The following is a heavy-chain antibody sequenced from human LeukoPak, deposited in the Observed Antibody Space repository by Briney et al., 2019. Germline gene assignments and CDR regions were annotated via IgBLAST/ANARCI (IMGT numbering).Heavy chain of an antibody. V-gene: IGHV1-69*06. CDR2: IIPIFGTA. CDR3: EREGYSYGLGYYMDV. D-gene: IGHD5-18*01. Sequence: ASVKVSCKASGVTFSSYAISWVRQAPGQGLEWMGGIIPIFGTANYAQKFQGRVTITADNSTSTAYMELSSLRSEDTAVYYCEREGYSYGLGYYMDVWGKGTTVTVSS. CDR1: GVTFSSYA. J-gene: IGHJ6*03.